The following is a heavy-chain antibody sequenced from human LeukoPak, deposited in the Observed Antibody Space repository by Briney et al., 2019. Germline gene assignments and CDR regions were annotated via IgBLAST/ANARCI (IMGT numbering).Heavy chain of an antibody. CDR3: ASRAYYDSSGLDY. Sequence: SETLSLTCSVSGGSIRNYYWTWIRQPPGKGLEGIGHVSNSGSTKYNPSLKSRVTISIDTSKKHFSLKLSSVTAADTAVYYCASRAYYDSSGLDYWGQGILVTVSS. D-gene: IGHD3-22*01. V-gene: IGHV4-59*08. CDR2: VSNSGST. J-gene: IGHJ4*02. CDR1: GGSIRNYY.